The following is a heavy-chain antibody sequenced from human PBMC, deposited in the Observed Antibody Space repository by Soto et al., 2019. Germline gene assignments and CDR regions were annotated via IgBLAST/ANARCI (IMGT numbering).Heavy chain of an antibody. CDR3: ASDMSTP. Sequence: QVQLVQSGAEVKKPGASVKVSCKASGYTFTSHDINWMRQATGQGLEWMGWMNPNSGHTNHAQKFQSRVTMTRATTISTSYMELPNLRSEDTAIYYCASDMSTPWGQGTLVTVSS. CDR1: GYTFTSHD. V-gene: IGHV1-8*01. D-gene: IGHD3-16*01. J-gene: IGHJ5*02. CDR2: MNPNSGHT.